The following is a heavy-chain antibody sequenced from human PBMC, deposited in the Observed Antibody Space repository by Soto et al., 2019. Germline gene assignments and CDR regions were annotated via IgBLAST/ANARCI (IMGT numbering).Heavy chain of an antibody. D-gene: IGHD5-18*01. CDR1: GGSFTYT. CDR2: IIPIFGTA. J-gene: IGHJ6*02. Sequence: SVKVSCKASGGSFTYTLSWVRQAPGQGLEWMGGIIPIFGTANYAQKFQDRVAITADESTKTAYMELSTLRSEDTAVYYCARLHSHGTYGMDVWGQGTTVTVSS. CDR3: ARLHSHGTYGMDV. V-gene: IGHV1-69*13.